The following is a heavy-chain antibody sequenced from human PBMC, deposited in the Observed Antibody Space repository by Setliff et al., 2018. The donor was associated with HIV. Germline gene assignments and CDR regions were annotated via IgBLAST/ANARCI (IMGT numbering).Heavy chain of an antibody. Sequence: SVKVSCKASGYTFTTYDISWVRQAPGQGLEWMGGVIPIFGTPKFPQKFQGRVTITADKSSTTAYMDLSSLRSDDTAVYYCARVADIVARLDYWGQGTLVTVSS. D-gene: IGHD5-12*01. CDR2: VIPIFGTP. CDR1: GYTFTTYD. CDR3: ARVADIVARLDY. V-gene: IGHV1-69*06. J-gene: IGHJ4*02.